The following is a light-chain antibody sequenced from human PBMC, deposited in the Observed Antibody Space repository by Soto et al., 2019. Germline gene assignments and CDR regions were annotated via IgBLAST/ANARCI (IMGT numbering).Light chain of an antibody. CDR3: QSDDSSLSGYV. CDR2: GNS. Sequence: QSVLTQPPSVSGAPGQRVTISCTGSSSNIGAGYDVHWYQQLPGTAPKLLIYGNSNRPSGVPDRFSGSKSGTSASLAITGLQAEDDADYYCQSDDSSLSGYVFGTGTKLPVL. CDR1: SSNIGAGYD. V-gene: IGLV1-40*01. J-gene: IGLJ1*01.